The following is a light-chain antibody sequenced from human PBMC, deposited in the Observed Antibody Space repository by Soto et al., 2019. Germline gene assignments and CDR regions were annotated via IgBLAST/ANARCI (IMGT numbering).Light chain of an antibody. J-gene: IGLJ1*01. V-gene: IGLV1-44*01. CDR1: SSNIGSNN. CDR2: SNH. Sequence: QSALTQPPSASGTPGQRVTISCSGSSSNIGSNNVNWYQHLPGTAPKLLIYSNHQRPSGVPDRFSGSKSGTSASLAISGLQSEDEADYYCAAWDVSLNGYVFGPGTKVTVL. CDR3: AAWDVSLNGYV.